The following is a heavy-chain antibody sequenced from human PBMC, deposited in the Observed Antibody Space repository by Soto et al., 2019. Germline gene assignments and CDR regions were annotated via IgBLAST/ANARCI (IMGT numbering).Heavy chain of an antibody. J-gene: IGHJ4*02. Sequence: SETLSLTCTVAGGSISSYYWSWIRQPPGKGLEWIGYIYYSGSTNYNPSLKSRVTMSVDTSKNEFSLKLSSVTAADTAVYYCGREHFYGSGSYFDYWGQGTLVTVSS. D-gene: IGHD3-10*01. CDR1: GGSISSYY. CDR3: GREHFYGSGSYFDY. V-gene: IGHV4-59*01. CDR2: IYYSGST.